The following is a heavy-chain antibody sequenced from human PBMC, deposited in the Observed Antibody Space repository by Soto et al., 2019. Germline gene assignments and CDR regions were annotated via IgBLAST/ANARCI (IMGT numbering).Heavy chain of an antibody. CDR1: GGSISSGGYY. Sequence: SETLSLTCTVSGGSISSGGYYCSWIRQHPGKGLEWIGYIYYSGSTYYNPSLKSRVTISVDTSKNQFSLKLSSVTAADTAVYYCARTYSNYLFDYWGQGTLVTVSS. J-gene: IGHJ4*02. CDR3: ARTYSNYLFDY. D-gene: IGHD4-4*01. CDR2: IYYSGST. V-gene: IGHV4-31*03.